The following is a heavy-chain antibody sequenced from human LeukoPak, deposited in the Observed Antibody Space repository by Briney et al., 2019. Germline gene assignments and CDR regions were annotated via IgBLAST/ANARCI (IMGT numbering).Heavy chain of an antibody. CDR3: ARSAGEIYYYYGMDV. CDR1: GFTFSDYN. V-gene: IGHV3-30-3*01. CDR2: MSPDGNKK. J-gene: IGHJ6*02. D-gene: IGHD3-16*01. Sequence: GGSLRLSCAASGFTFSDYNMHWVRQAPGKGLDWVAHMSPDGNKKYYADSVKGRFTISRDNSKNTLYLQMNSLRAEDTAVYYCARSAGEIYYYYGMDVWGQGTTVTVSS.